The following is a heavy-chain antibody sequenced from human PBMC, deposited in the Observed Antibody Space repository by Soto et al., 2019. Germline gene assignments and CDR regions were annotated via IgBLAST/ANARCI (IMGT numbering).Heavy chain of an antibody. J-gene: IGHJ4*02. Sequence: PGGSLRLSCAASGFTFSSYAMHWVRQAPGKGLEGVAVISYDGSNKYYADSVKGRFTISRDNPKNSLFLQMNSLRAEDTAVYYCVTDRDYSKAYWGQGTLVTVSS. CDR3: VTDRDYSKAY. D-gene: IGHD4-4*01. V-gene: IGHV3-30-3*01. CDR1: GFTFSSYA. CDR2: ISYDGSNK.